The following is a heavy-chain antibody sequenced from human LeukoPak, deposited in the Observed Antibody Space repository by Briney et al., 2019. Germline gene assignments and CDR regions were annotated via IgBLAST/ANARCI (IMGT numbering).Heavy chain of an antibody. CDR1: GFTFSSYA. Sequence: GRSLRLSCAASGFTFSSYAMHWVRQAPGKGLEWVAVISYDGSNKYYADSVKGRFTISRDNSKNTLYLQMNSLRAEDTAVYYCARNLDTAMATSFDCWGQGTLVTVSS. V-gene: IGHV3-30-3*01. J-gene: IGHJ4*02. CDR3: ARNLDTAMATSFDC. D-gene: IGHD5-18*01. CDR2: ISYDGSNK.